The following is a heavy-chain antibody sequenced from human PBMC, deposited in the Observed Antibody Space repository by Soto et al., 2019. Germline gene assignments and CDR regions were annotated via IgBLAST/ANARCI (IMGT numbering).Heavy chain of an antibody. J-gene: IGHJ5*02. Sequence: PSETLSLTCTVSGGSISSSSYYWGWIRQPPGKGLEWIGSIYYSGSTYYNPSLKSRVTISVDTSKNQFSLKLSSVTAADTAVYYCARHIVVSNWFDPWGKGTLVTVSS. D-gene: IGHD2-15*01. CDR2: IYYSGST. V-gene: IGHV4-39*01. CDR1: GGSISSSSYY. CDR3: ARHIVVSNWFDP.